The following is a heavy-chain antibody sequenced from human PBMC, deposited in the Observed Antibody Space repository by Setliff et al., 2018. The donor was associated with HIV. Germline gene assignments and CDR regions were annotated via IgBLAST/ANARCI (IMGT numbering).Heavy chain of an antibody. CDR3: TGRGADSYYPRPLDV. J-gene: IGHJ6*04. Sequence: SETLSLTCDVSGFSISSRYYWGWIRQSPGKGLEWIGYIFYSGSTNYNPSLKSRVTISVDTSKNQFSLRLNSVTAADTAIYYCTGRGADSYYPRPLDVWGKGTTVTVSS. CDR1: GFSISSRYY. D-gene: IGHD3-10*01. CDR2: IFYSGST. V-gene: IGHV4-38-2*01.